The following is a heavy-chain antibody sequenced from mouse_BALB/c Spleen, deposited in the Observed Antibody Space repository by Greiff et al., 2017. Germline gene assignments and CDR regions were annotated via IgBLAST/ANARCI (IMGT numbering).Heavy chain of an antibody. CDR3: APHYYGSSLDY. CDR1: GFNIKDTY. D-gene: IGHD1-1*01. CDR2: IDPANGNT. J-gene: IGHJ2*01. Sequence: VHVKQSGAELVKPGASVKLSCTASGFNIKDTYMHWVKQRPEQGLEWIGRIDPANGNTKYDPKFQGKATITADTSSNTAYLQLSSLTSEDTAVYYCAPHYYGSSLDYWGQGTTLTVSS. V-gene: IGHV14-3*02.